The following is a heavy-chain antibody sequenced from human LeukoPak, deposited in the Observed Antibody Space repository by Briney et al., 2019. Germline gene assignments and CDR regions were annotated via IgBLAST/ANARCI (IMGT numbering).Heavy chain of an antibody. CDR2: IYYSGST. CDR3: PRVLTRKGFDP. V-gene: IGHV4-59*01. J-gene: IGHJ5*02. Sequence: PSETLSLTCTVSGGSISSYYWSWIRQPPGKGLEWIGDIYYSGSTNHNPSLKSRVTISVDTSKNQFSLKLSSVTAADTAVYYCPRVLTRKGFDPWGQGTLVTVSS. D-gene: IGHD1-14*01. CDR1: GGSISSYY.